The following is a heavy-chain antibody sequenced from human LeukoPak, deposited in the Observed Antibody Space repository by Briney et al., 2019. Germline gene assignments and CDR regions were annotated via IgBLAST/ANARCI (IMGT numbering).Heavy chain of an antibody. D-gene: IGHD2-8*02. Sequence: SETLSLTCTVSGGSISSYYWSWIRQPAGKGLEWIGRIYTSGSTNYNPSLKSRVTMSVDTSKNQFSLKLSSVTAADTAVYYCARDRRYCTGGVCFRYYWYFDLWGRGTLVTVSS. J-gene: IGHJ2*01. V-gene: IGHV4-4*07. CDR1: GGSISSYY. CDR3: ARDRRYCTGGVCFRYYWYFDL. CDR2: IYTSGST.